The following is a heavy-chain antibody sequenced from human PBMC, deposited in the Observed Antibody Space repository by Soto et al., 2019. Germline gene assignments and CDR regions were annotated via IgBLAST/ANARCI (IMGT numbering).Heavy chain of an antibody. CDR3: ARDHYGSGSYLGPLFDY. D-gene: IGHD3-10*01. CDR2: ISAYNGNT. CDR1: GYTFTSYG. Sequence: ASVKVSCKASGYTFTSYGISWVRQAPGQGLEGMGWISAYNGNTNYAQKLQGRVTMTTDTSTSTAYMELRSLRSDDTAVYYCARDHYGSGSYLGPLFDYWGQGTLVTVSS. V-gene: IGHV1-18*01. J-gene: IGHJ4*02.